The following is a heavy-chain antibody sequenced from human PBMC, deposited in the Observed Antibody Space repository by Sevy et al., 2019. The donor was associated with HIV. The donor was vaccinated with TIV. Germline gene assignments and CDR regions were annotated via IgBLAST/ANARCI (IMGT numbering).Heavy chain of an antibody. D-gene: IGHD6-13*01. CDR1: GFTFGDYC. CDR3: TRWKAAQSIFDY. V-gene: IGHV3-49*04. Sequence: GGSLRLSCTASGFTFGDYCMSWVRQAPGKGLEWVAFLKSDVSGGTVDHAASVRGRFVISRDDSKTIAYLQMNDLKTGDTGVYYCTRWKAAQSIFDYWGQGALVTVSS. CDR2: LKSDVSGGTV. J-gene: IGHJ4*02.